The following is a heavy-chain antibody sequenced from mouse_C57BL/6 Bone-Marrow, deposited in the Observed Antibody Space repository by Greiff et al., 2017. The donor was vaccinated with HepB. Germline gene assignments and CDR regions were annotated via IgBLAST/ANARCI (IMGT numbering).Heavy chain of an antibody. J-gene: IGHJ4*01. CDR3: ARSPYYYGSSYDSYAMDY. CDR2: INPNNGGT. Sequence: VQLQQSGPELVKPGASVKISCKASGYTFTDYYMNWVKQSHGKSLEWIGDINPNNGGTSYNQKFKGKATLTVDKSSSTAYMELRSLTSEDSAVYYCARSPYYYGSSYDSYAMDYWGRGTAVTVSS. V-gene: IGHV1-26*01. D-gene: IGHD1-1*01. CDR1: GYTFTDYY.